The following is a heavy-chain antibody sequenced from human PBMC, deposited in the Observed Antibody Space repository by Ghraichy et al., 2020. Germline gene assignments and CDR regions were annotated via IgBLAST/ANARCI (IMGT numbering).Heavy chain of an antibody. CDR1: GFTFDDYV. D-gene: IGHD3-22*01. Sequence: GGSLRLSCAASGFTFDDYVMHWVRQAPGKGPEWVSLISGDGDITYYADSVKGRFTISRDNSKNSLFLQMNSLTTEETALYYCAKDMRITMNRGLYSDAFDVWGQGTMVTVSS. J-gene: IGHJ3*01. CDR2: ISGDGDIT. CDR3: AKDMRITMNRGLYSDAFDV. V-gene: IGHV3-43*02.